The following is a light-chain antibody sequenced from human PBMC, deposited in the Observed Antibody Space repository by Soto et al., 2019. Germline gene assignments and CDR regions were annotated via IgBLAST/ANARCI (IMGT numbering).Light chain of an antibody. V-gene: IGLV2-8*01. CDR3: SSYTSSSTLV. J-gene: IGLJ1*01. CDR2: EVS. CDR1: SSDVGGYNS. Sequence: QSALTQPPSASGSPGQSVTISCTGTSSDVGGYNSVSWYQHHPGKAPKLMIYEVSKRPSGVPDRFSGSKSGNTASLTVSGLQAEDEADYYCSSYTSSSTLVFGTGTKLTVL.